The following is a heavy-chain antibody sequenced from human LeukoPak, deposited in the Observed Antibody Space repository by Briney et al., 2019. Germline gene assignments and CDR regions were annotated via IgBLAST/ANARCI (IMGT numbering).Heavy chain of an antibody. D-gene: IGHD1-26*01. V-gene: IGHV3-30-3*01. CDR3: ARGAWELAWFDP. Sequence: GGSLRLSCAASGFTFSSYAMHWVRQAPGKGLEWVAVISYDGSNKYYADSVKGRFTISRDNSKNTLYLQMNSLRAEDTAVYYCARGAWELAWFDPWGQGTLVTVSS. CDR2: ISYDGSNK. CDR1: GFTFSSYA. J-gene: IGHJ5*02.